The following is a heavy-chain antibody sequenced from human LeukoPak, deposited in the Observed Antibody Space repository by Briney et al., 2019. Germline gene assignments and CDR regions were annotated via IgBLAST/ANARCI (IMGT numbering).Heavy chain of an antibody. V-gene: IGHV3-21*04. CDR2: ISSSSSYI. CDR3: AKDYRLVRGVINY. D-gene: IGHD3-10*01. J-gene: IGHJ4*02. CDR1: GFTFSSYS. Sequence: GGSLRLSCAASGFTFSSYSMSWVRQAPGKGLEWVSSISSSSSYIYYADSVKGRFTISRDNSKNTLYLQMNSLRAEDTAVYYCAKDYRLVRGVINYWGQGTLVTVSS.